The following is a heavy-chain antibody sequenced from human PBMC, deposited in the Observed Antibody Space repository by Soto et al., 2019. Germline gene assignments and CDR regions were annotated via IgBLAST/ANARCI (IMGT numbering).Heavy chain of an antibody. J-gene: IGHJ4*02. D-gene: IGHD3-22*01. CDR3: VKDLYYYDSSGYHNFDY. Sequence: GGSLRLSCSASGFTFSSYAMHWVRQAPGKGLEYVSAISSNGGSTYYADSVKGRFTISSDNSKNTLYLQMSSLRAEDTAVYYCVKDLYYYDSSGYHNFDYWGQGTLVTVSS. CDR1: GFTFSSYA. CDR2: ISSNGGST. V-gene: IGHV3-64D*08.